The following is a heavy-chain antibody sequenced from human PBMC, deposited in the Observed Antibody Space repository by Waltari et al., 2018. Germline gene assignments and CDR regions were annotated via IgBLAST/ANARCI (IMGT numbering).Heavy chain of an antibody. Sequence: EVQLVESGGGLVQPGGSLKLSCAASGFTFSGSAMHWVRRASGKGLEWVGRIRSKANSYATAYAASVKGRFTISRDDSKNTAYLQMNSLKTEDTAVYYCTRRDSSSWWDYFDYWGQGTLVTVSS. CDR3: TRRDSSSWWDYFDY. V-gene: IGHV3-73*01. J-gene: IGHJ4*02. CDR1: GFTFSGSA. CDR2: IRSKANSYAT. D-gene: IGHD6-13*01.